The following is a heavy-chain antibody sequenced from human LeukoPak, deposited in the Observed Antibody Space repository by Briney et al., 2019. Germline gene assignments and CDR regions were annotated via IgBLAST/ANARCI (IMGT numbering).Heavy chain of an antibody. CDR1: GFTFSSYN. Sequence: GGSLRLSCVASGFTFSSYNMNWVRQAPGKGLEWVSSISSSSSYIYYADSVKGRFTISRDNAKNSLYLQMNSLRAEDTAVYYCARARQKQWLVNWGQGTLVTVSS. CDR2: ISSSSSYI. CDR3: ARARQKQWLVN. D-gene: IGHD6-19*01. J-gene: IGHJ4*02. V-gene: IGHV3-21*01.